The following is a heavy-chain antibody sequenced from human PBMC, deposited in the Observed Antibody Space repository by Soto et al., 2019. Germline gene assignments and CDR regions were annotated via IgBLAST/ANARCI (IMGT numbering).Heavy chain of an antibody. V-gene: IGHV1-3*01. J-gene: IGHJ6*02. D-gene: IGHD6-19*01. CDR1: GYTFTSYA. CDR3: ARGVAVAGFQYYYYGMDV. Sequence: ASVKVSCKASGYTFTSYAMHWVRQAPGQRLEWMGWINAGNGNTKYSQKFQGRVTITRDTSASTAYMELSSLRSEDTAVYYCARGVAVAGFQYYYYGMDVWGQGTTVTVSS. CDR2: INAGNGNT.